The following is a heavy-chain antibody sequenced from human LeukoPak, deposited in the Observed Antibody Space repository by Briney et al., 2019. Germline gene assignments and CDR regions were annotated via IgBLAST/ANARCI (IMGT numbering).Heavy chain of an antibody. CDR1: GYTFTSYG. CDR2: ISAYNGNT. D-gene: IGHD6-13*01. Sequence: ASVKVSCKASGYTFTSYGISWVRQAPGQGLEWMGWISAYNGNTNYAQKLQGRVTMTTDTSTSTAYMKLRSLRSDDTAVYYCARDGEAAGPRVGEFDYWGQGTLVTVSS. V-gene: IGHV1-18*01. J-gene: IGHJ4*02. CDR3: ARDGEAAGPRVGEFDY.